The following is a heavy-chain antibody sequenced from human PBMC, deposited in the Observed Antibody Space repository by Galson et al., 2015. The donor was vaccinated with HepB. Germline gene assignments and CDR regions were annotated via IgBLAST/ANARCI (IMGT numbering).Heavy chain of an antibody. CDR3: AKDRPIVVVTAASGGYFDY. D-gene: IGHD2-21*02. CDR2: IRYYGSNK. CDR1: GFTFSSYG. V-gene: IGHV3-30*02. J-gene: IGHJ4*02. Sequence: SLRLSCAASGFTFSSYGMHWVRQAPGKGLEWVAFIRYYGSNKYYEDSVKGRFTISRDNSKNTLYLQMNSLRAEDTAVYYCAKDRPIVVVTAASGGYFDYWSQGTLVTVSS.